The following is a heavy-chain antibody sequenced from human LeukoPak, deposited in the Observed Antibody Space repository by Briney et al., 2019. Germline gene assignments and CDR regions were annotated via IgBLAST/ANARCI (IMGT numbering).Heavy chain of an antibody. J-gene: IGHJ4*02. CDR3: ARSTYGDYRLYFDY. Sequence: GESLEISCKGSGYGFTSYWIGWVRPVPGKGREWMGIIYPGDSDTRYSPSLQGQVTISADKSISTPYLQWSSLKASDTAMYYCARSTYGDYRLYFDYWGQGTLVTVSS. CDR1: GYGFTSYW. CDR2: IYPGDSDT. V-gene: IGHV5-51*01. D-gene: IGHD4-17*01.